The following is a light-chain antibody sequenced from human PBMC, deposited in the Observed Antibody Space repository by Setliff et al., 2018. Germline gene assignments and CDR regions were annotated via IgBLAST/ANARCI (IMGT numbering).Light chain of an antibody. CDR1: SNDIGKYDF. V-gene: IGLV2-11*01. Sequence: QSVLTQPRSVSGSPGQSVTISGTGTSNDIGKYDFVSWYQEHPGKAPKLMIYDVNKRPSGVPDRFSGSKSGNTASLAISGLQTEDEADYYCCSYADTYISVFGSGTKVTVL. CDR2: DVN. CDR3: CSYADTYISV. J-gene: IGLJ1*01.